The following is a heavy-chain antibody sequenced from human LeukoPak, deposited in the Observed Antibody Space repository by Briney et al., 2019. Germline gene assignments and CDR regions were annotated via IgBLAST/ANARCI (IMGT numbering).Heavy chain of an antibody. D-gene: IGHD1-1*01. CDR3: ARVQYNGFDN. J-gene: IGHJ4*02. V-gene: IGHV3-21*01. CDR1: GFTFSSYS. CDR2: ISDISTNI. Sequence: GGSLRLSCAASGFTFSSYSMNWVRQAPGKGLEWVSSISDISTNIFYADSVKGRFTISRDNAQNSLYLQMSSLRAEDTAVYYCARVQYNGFDNWGQGTLVTVSS.